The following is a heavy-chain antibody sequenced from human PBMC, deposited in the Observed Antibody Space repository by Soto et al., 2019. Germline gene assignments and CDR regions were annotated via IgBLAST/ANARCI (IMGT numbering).Heavy chain of an antibody. CDR2: IYYSGST. Sequence: SETLSLTCNVTGDSIKTHYWSWIRQPPGKGLEWIGYIYYSGSTLYNPSLKRRVTISVDTAKNQFSLRLNSLTAADTAVYYCASGWMAAFDTWGQGTLVTVSS. V-gene: IGHV4-59*11. D-gene: IGHD2-2*03. CDR3: ASGWMAAFDT. J-gene: IGHJ5*02. CDR1: GDSIKTHY.